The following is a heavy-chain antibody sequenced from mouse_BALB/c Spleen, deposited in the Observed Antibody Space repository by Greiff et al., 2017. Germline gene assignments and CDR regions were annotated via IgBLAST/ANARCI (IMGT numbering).Heavy chain of an antibody. CDR1: GYTFTDYN. Sequence: EVQLVESGPELVKPGASVKISCKASGYTFTDYNMHWVKQSHGKSLEWIGYIYPYNGGTGYNQKFKSKATLTVDNSSSTAYMELRSLTSEDSAVYYCARSRAYYYGSSYAMDYWGQGTSVTVSS. D-gene: IGHD1-1*01. CDR2: IYPYNGGT. V-gene: IGHV1S29*02. J-gene: IGHJ4*01. CDR3: ARSRAYYYGSSYAMDY.